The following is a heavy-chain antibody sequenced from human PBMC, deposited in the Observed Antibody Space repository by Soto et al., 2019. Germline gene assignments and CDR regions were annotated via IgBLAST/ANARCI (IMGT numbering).Heavy chain of an antibody. CDR2: IHYSGDI. CDR1: GDSMTSSDW. V-gene: IGHV4-4*02. D-gene: IGHD3-22*01. Sequence: QVQLQESGPGLVKPSGTLSLTCAVSGDSMTSSDWWSWVRQAPGKGLEWIGEIHYSGDINYDPSLRSRVTISVDRSKNQFSLNLSSVTAADTAVYFCVCNGYYSLEYWGQETLVIVSP. J-gene: IGHJ4*02. CDR3: VCNGYYSLEY.